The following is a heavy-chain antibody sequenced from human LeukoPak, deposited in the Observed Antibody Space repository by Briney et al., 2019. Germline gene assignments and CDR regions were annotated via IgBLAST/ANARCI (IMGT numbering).Heavy chain of an antibody. V-gene: IGHV3-73*01. CDR1: GFTFSGSA. D-gene: IGHD3-22*01. J-gene: IGHJ4*02. CDR2: IRGKANSYAT. Sequence: GGSLKLSCAASGFTFSGSAMHWVRQASGKGLEWVGRIRGKANSYATAYAASVKGRFTISRDDSKNTAYLQMNSLKTEDTAVYYCTRDFYDSSGYRDYWGQGTLVTVSS. CDR3: TRDFYDSSGYRDY.